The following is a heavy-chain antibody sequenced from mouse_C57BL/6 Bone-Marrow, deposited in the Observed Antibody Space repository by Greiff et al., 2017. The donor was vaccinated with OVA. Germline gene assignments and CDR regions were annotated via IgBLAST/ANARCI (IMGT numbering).Heavy chain of an antibody. V-gene: IGHV1-26*01. D-gene: IGHD1-1*01. CDR2: INPNNGGT. CDR3: ARRDTTVVAKAHYYAMDY. CDR1: GYTFTDYY. J-gene: IGHJ4*01. Sequence: VQLQQSGPELVKPGASVKISCKASGYTFTDYYMNWVKQSHGKSLEWIGDINPNNGGTSYNQKFKGKATLTVDKSSSTAYMELRSLTSEDSAVYYCARRDTTVVAKAHYYAMDYWGQGTSVTVSS.